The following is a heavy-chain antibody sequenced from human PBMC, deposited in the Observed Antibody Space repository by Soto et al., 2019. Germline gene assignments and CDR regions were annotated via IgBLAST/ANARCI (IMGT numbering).Heavy chain of an antibody. V-gene: IGHV3-30*18. J-gene: IGHJ4*02. Sequence: QVQVVESGGGVVQPGRSLRLSCAASGFTLSSCGMHWVRQAPGKGLEWVGVITYDGGSEHYADFVKGRFTIARDSSENTVYLQMNSLRVEDSAAYYCAKEQSSGYYRVVYYWGQGTLVTVSP. CDR2: ITYDGGSE. D-gene: IGHD6-19*01. CDR3: AKEQSSGYYRVVYY. CDR1: GFTLSSCG.